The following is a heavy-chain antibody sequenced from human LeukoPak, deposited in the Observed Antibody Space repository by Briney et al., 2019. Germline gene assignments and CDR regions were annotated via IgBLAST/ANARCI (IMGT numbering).Heavy chain of an antibody. CDR3: ARIYGLDGFDY. CDR2: ISAYNGNT. CDR1: GYTFTMYG. Sequence: GASVKVSCKASGYTFTMYGFSWVRQAPGQGLEWMGWISAYNGNTYYAQNVQDRLTMTTDTSTSTVYMELSSLRSEDTAVYYCARIYGLDGFDYWGQGTLVTVSS. J-gene: IGHJ4*02. V-gene: IGHV1-18*01. D-gene: IGHD4-17*01.